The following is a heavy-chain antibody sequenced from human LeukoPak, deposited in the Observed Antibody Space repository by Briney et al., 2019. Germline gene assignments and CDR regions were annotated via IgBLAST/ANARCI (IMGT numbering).Heavy chain of an antibody. Sequence: SETLSLTCTVSRGSIRTADYYWAWVRQPPGEGLEWLGSIYFSGTPYFNPSLKSRVAVSIDTSKNQFSLRVTSVNASDTAVYFCARTSSWYAGAWFDSWGQGTLVTVSS. V-gene: IGHV4-39*01. D-gene: IGHD6-13*01. J-gene: IGHJ5*01. CDR1: RGSIRTADYY. CDR2: IYFSGTP. CDR3: ARTSSWYAGAWFDS.